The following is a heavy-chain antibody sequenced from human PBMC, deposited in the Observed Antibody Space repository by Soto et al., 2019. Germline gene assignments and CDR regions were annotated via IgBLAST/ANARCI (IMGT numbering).Heavy chain of an antibody. V-gene: IGHV5-51*01. CDR3: ARHGGHYFYYGMDV. Sequence: PGESLKISCKASGYIFTTYWIGWVRQMPGKGLEWMGIIYPGDSSIRYSPSFQGQVTISADKSINTAYLQWSSLKASDTAMYYCARHGGHYFYYGMDVWGQGTTVTVSS. CDR2: IYPGDSSI. D-gene: IGHD3-16*01. CDR1: GYIFTTYW. J-gene: IGHJ6*02.